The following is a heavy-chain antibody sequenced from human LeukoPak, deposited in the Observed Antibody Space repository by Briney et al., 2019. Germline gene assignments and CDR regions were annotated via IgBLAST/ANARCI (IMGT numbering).Heavy chain of an antibody. J-gene: IGHJ5*02. CDR1: GYSISSGYY. CDR2: IYHSGST. D-gene: IGHD4-23*01. CDR3: ARRTVGGGYWFDP. V-gene: IGHV4-38-2*01. Sequence: PSETLSLTCAVSGYSISSGYYWGWIRQPPGKGLEWIGSIYHSGSTYYNPSLKSRVTISVDTSKNQFSLKLSSVTATDTAVYYCARRTVGGGYWFDPWGQGTLVTVSS.